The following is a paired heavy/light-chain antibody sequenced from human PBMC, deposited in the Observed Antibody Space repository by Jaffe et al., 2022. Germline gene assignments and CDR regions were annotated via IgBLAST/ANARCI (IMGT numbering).Light chain of an antibody. Sequence: SSELTQDPAVSVALGQTVRITCQGDSLRSYYASWYQQKPGQAPVLVIYGQNNRPSGIPDRFSGSSSGNTASLTIAGARAEDEAAYYCNSRDSTYKHVLFGGGTKLSVL. CDR3: NSRDSTYKHVL. CDR2: GQN. CDR1: SLRSYY. J-gene: IGLJ2*01. V-gene: IGLV3-19*01.
Heavy chain of an antibody. CDR3: AKEGMGDYIWGSSSPNFDF. D-gene: IGHD3-16*01. CDR1: GFTFSDYA. V-gene: IGHV3-23*01. J-gene: IGHJ4*02. CDR2: IGGSDTST. Sequence: EVQMLESGGGLVQPGGSLRLSCAASGFTFSDYAMSWVRQAPGKGLEWVSSIGGSDTSTYYADSVKGRFSISRDNSKNTLYLQMNSLRADDTAVYYCAKEGMGDYIWGSSSPNFDFWGQGTLVTVSS.